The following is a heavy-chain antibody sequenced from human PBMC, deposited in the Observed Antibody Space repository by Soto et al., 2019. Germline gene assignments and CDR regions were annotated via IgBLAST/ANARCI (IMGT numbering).Heavy chain of an antibody. CDR3: ARARKKIVVVPAATSGTFDY. CDR2: INHSGST. V-gene: IGHV4-34*01. Sequence: SETLSLTCAVYGGSFSGYYWSWIRQPPGKGLEWIGEINHSGSTNYNPSLKSRVTISVDTSKNQFSLKLSSVTAADTAVYYCARARKKIVVVPAATSGTFDYWGQGTLVTVSS. J-gene: IGHJ4*02. CDR1: GGSFSGYY. D-gene: IGHD2-2*01.